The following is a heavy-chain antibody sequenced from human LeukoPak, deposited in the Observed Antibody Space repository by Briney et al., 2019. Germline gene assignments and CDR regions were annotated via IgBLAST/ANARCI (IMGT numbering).Heavy chain of an antibody. CDR3: ARERRQQLVTNYFDY. Sequence: ASVKVSCKASGYTFTDDYVHWVRQAPGQGLEWMGWINPNSGVTNYAQKFQGRVTMTRDMSISTAYMELSRLRSDDTAVYYCARERRQQLVTNYFDYWGQGTLVTVSS. CDR1: GYTFTDDY. CDR2: INPNSGVT. V-gene: IGHV1-2*02. J-gene: IGHJ4*02. D-gene: IGHD6-13*01.